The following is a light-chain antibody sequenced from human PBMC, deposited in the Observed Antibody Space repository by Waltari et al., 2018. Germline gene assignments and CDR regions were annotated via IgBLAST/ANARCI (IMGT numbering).Light chain of an antibody. CDR1: QRVLYSSNNKNY. V-gene: IGKV4-1*01. CDR2: WAS. Sequence: DIVMTQSPDSLAVSLGGRATINCKSSQRVLYSSNNKNYVAWYQQKPGQPPKLPIYWASTRESGVPDRCSGSGSGTDFTLTISSLQAEDVAVYYCQQYYSTPTFGPGTTVDIK. CDR3: QQYYSTPT. J-gene: IGKJ3*01.